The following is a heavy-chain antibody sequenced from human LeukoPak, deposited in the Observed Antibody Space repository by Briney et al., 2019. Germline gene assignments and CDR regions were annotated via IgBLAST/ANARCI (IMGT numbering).Heavy chain of an antibody. CDR2: INTNTGNP. D-gene: IGHD3-3*01. Sequence: ASVKVSCKASGYTFTSYAMNWVRQAPGQGLEWMGWINTNTGNPTYAQGFTGRFVFSLDTSVSTAYLQISSLKAEDTAVYYCARAFYVFGVVIIPAGGLDYWGQGTLVTVSS. CDR1: GYTFTSYA. CDR3: ARAFYVFGVVIIPAGGLDY. J-gene: IGHJ4*02. V-gene: IGHV7-4-1*02.